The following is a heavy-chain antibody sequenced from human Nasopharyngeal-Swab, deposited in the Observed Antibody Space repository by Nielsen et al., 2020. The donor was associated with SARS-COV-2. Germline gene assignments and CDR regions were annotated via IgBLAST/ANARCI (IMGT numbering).Heavy chain of an antibody. CDR3: AKAPPSGHSSYYYYGVDV. CDR2: MSGSGGST. J-gene: IGHJ6*02. V-gene: IGHV3-23*01. CDR1: GFTFSSYA. D-gene: IGHD4-23*01. Sequence: GESLKISCAASGFTFSSYAMSWVRQAPGKGLEWVSAMSGSGGSTYYADSVKGRFTISRDNSKNTLYLQMNSLRGDDTAVYYCAKAPPSGHSSYYYYGVDVWGQGTTVTVSS.